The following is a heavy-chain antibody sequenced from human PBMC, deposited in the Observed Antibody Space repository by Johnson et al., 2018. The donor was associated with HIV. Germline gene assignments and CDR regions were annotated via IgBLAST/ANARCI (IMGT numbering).Heavy chain of an antibody. CDR3: AKDSRSTMRVVAAFDI. J-gene: IGHJ3*02. D-gene: IGHD3-22*01. Sequence: VQLVESGGGLVQPGGSLRLSCAASGFTFSSYAMSWVRQAPGKGLEWVSAISGSGGSTYYADSVKGRFTISRDKSKNTLYLQMNSRRAEDTAVYYCAKDSRSTMRVVAAFDIWGQGTMVTVSS. CDR1: GFTFSSYA. V-gene: IGHV3-23*04. CDR2: ISGSGGST.